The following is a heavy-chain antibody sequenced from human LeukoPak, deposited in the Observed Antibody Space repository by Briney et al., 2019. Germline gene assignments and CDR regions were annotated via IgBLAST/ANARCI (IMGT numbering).Heavy chain of an antibody. CDR3: AREGSSSWYRGRLDY. D-gene: IGHD6-13*01. CDR2: ISSSSSYI. V-gene: IGHV3-21*01. J-gene: IGHJ4*02. Sequence: GGSLRLSCAASGFTFSSYSMNWVRQAPGKGREWGSSISSSSSYIYYADSVKGRFTISRDNAKNSLYLQMNSMRAEDTAVYYCAREGSSSWYRGRLDYWGQGTLVTVSS. CDR1: GFTFSSYS.